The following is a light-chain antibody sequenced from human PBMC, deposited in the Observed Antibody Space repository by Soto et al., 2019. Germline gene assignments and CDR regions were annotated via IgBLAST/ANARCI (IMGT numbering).Light chain of an antibody. Sequence: QSALTQPASVSGSPGQSITIPCAGTRDDIGAYDYVSWYQQHPGNAPKLLVYEVTNRPSGVSDRFSGSKSGNTASLTISGLQAEDEADYYCNSYTNSSAVVFGGGTKVTVL. CDR2: EVT. V-gene: IGLV2-14*01. J-gene: IGLJ2*01. CDR1: RDDIGAYDY. CDR3: NSYTNSSAVV.